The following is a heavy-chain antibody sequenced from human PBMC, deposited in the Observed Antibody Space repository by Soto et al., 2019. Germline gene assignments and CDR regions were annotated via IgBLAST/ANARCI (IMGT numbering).Heavy chain of an antibody. J-gene: IGHJ4*02. Sequence: PGESLKISCAASGFTFSYYGLHWVRHAPGKGLEWVAGISYDGSNRYYGDSVKGRFSISRDNPNNTLYLQMNSLRDEDTAVYYCAKGGRIPTSSVDYWGQGTLVTVSS. CDR2: ISYDGSNR. D-gene: IGHD2-2*01. CDR3: AKGGRIPTSSVDY. CDR1: GFTFSYYG. V-gene: IGHV3-30*18.